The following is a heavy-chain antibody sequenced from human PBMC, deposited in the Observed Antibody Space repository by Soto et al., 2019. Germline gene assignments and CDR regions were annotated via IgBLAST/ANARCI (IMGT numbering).Heavy chain of an antibody. CDR1: GFTFSSYW. CDR2: INSDGSNR. J-gene: IGHJ4*02. CDR3: ARGAYGAYHFDS. Sequence: EVQLVESGGGLVQPGGSLRLSCGASGFTFSSYWMHWVRQAPGEGLVWVSRINSDGSNRSYADSVKGRFTISRDNAKNLLFLQMNSLRAEDTAVYYWARGAYGAYHFDSWGQGTLVT. D-gene: IGHD2-21*01. V-gene: IGHV3-74*01.